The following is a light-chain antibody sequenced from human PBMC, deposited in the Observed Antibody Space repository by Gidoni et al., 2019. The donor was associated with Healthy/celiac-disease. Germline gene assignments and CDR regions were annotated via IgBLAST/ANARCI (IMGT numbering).Light chain of an antibody. J-gene: IGKJ3*01. CDR3: QQYGSSPPFT. CDR1: QSGSSSY. CDR2: GAS. V-gene: IGKV3-20*01. Sequence: ILLTQSPGTLSLSPGERATLSCRGSQSGSSSYLAWYQQKPGQAPRLLIYGASSRATGIPDRFSGSGSGTDFTLTISRLEPEDFAVYYCQQYGSSPPFTFGPGTKVDIK.